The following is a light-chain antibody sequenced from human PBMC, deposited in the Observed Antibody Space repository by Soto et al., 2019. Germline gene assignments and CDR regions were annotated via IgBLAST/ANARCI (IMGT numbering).Light chain of an antibody. CDR3: QQLNSYPWT. CDR2: AAS. CDR1: QTISIW. V-gene: IGKV1-5*01. Sequence: DSQITQAPSTLAASVGDRVAITCRARQTISIWLAWYQQKPGKAPKLLIYAASTLQSGVQSRFSGSGSGTDFTLTISSLQPEDFATYYCQQLNSYPWTFGQGTKVDI. J-gene: IGKJ1*01.